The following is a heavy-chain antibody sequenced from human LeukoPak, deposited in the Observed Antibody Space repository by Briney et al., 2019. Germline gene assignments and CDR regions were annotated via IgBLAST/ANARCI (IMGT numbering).Heavy chain of an antibody. Sequence: SETLSLTCAVYGGSFSGYYWSWIRQPPGKGLEWIGEINHSGSTNYNPSLKSRVTISVDTSKNQFSLKLSSVTAADTAVYYCARRNSPRYYYGSGSYFDYWGQGTLVTVSS. J-gene: IGHJ4*02. CDR3: ARRNSPRYYYGSGSYFDY. V-gene: IGHV4-34*01. CDR1: GGSFSGYY. CDR2: INHSGST. D-gene: IGHD3-10*01.